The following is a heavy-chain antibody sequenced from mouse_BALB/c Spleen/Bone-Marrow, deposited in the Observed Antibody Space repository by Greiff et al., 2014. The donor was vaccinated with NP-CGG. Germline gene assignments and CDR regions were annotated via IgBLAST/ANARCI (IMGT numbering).Heavy chain of an antibody. Sequence: DLVKPGAPVKLSCKTSGYTFTNYWINWIKQRPGQGLEWLGRIAPGSGSTYYNEMFKVKAPLTVDTSSSTAYIQLSSLSSEDSAVCFCARERYGYDGWYFDVWGAGTTVTVSS. CDR3: ARERYGYDGWYFDV. D-gene: IGHD2-2*01. J-gene: IGHJ1*01. CDR2: IAPGSGST. CDR1: GYTFTNYW. V-gene: IGHV1S41*01.